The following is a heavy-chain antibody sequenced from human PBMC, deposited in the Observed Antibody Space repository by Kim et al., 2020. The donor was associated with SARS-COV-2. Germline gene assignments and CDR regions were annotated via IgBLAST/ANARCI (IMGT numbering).Heavy chain of an antibody. CDR1: GFTFSSYA. CDR2: ISYDGSNK. Sequence: GGSLRLSCAASGFTFSSYAMHWVRQAPGKGLEWVAVISYDGSNKYYADSVKGRFTISRDNSKNTLYLQMNSLRAEDTAVYYCARDGLLYCGGDCYNAPYFDYWGQGTLVTVSS. D-gene: IGHD2-21*02. CDR3: ARDGLLYCGGDCYNAPYFDY. V-gene: IGHV3-30*04. J-gene: IGHJ4*02.